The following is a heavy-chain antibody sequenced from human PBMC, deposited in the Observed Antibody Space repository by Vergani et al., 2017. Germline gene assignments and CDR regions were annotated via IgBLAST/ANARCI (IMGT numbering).Heavy chain of an antibody. Sequence: QLQLQESGSGLVKPSETLSLTCTVSGGSISSSSYYWGWIRQPPGKGLEWIGSIYYSGSTYYNPSLKSRVTISVDTSKNQFSLKLSSVTAADTAVYYCAGGTNVWGVVFDPWGQGTLVTVSS. CDR2: IYYSGST. J-gene: IGHJ5*02. D-gene: IGHD3-10*02. V-gene: IGHV4-39*01. CDR3: AGGTNVWGVVFDP. CDR1: GGSISSSSYY.